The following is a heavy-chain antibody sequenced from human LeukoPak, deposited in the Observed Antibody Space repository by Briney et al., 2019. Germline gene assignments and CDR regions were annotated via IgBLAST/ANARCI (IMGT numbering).Heavy chain of an antibody. D-gene: IGHD2-2*01. CDR2: ISANNNNT. Sequence: ASVKVSCKTSGYTFTTYGFSWVRQAPGQGLEWMGWISANNNNTDNVQKLQGRVTMTTDTSTSTAYMELRSLRSDDTAVYYCARALYHTFDYWGQGTLVTVSS. V-gene: IGHV1-18*01. CDR3: ARALYHTFDY. J-gene: IGHJ4*02. CDR1: GYTFTTYG.